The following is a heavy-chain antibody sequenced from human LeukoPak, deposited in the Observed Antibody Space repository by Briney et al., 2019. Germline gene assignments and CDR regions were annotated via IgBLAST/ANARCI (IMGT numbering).Heavy chain of an antibody. V-gene: IGHV4-34*01. D-gene: IGHD3-22*01. CDR3: AIARDSSGYYYYWFDY. CDR2: INHSGST. Sequence: SETLSLTCAIYGGSFSGYYWSWIRQPPGKGLEWIGEINHSGSTNYNPSLKSRVTISVDTSKNQFSLKLSSVTAADTALYYCAIARDSSGYYYYWFDYWGREPWSPSPQ. J-gene: IGHJ4*02. CDR1: GGSFSGYY.